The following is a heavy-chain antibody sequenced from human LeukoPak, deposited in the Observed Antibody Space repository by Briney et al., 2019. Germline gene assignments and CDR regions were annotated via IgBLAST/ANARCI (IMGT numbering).Heavy chain of an antibody. J-gene: IGHJ5*02. CDR1: GGSISSSSYY. CDR2: IYYSGST. CDR3: ATTYYYGSGSYYNEPTWFDP. D-gene: IGHD3-10*01. Sequence: PSETLSLTCTVSGGSISSSSYYWGWIRQPPGKGLEWIGSIYYSGSTYYNPSLKSRVTISVDTSKNQFSLKLSSVTAADTAVYYCATTYYYGSGSYYNEPTWFDPWGQGTLVTVSS. V-gene: IGHV4-39*07.